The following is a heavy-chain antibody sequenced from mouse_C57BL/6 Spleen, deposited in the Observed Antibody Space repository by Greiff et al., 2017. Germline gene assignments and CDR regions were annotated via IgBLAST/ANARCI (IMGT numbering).Heavy chain of an antibody. CDR2: INPNNGGT. J-gene: IGHJ2*01. V-gene: IGHV1-26*01. CDR1: GYTFTDYY. Sequence: VQLKESGPELVKPGASVKISCKASGYTFTDYYMNWVKQSHGKSLEWIGDINPNNGGTSYNQKFKGKATLTVDKSSSTAYMELRRLTSEDSAVYYCARYWDYFDYWGQGTTLTVSS. CDR3: ARYWDYFDY. D-gene: IGHD4-1*01.